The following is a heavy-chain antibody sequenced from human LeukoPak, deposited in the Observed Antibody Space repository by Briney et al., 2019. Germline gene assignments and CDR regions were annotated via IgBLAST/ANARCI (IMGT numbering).Heavy chain of an antibody. CDR1: GFTFSSYS. CDR3: ARGHRPGYYDFWSGYLYYFDY. J-gene: IGHJ4*02. V-gene: IGHV3-21*01. Sequence: GGSLRLSCAASGFTFSSYSMNWVRQAPGKGLEWVSSISSSSSYIYYADSVKGRFTISRDNAKNSLYLQMNSLRAEDTAVYYCARGHRPGYYDFWSGYLYYFDYWGQGTLVTVSS. D-gene: IGHD3-3*01. CDR2: ISSSSSYI.